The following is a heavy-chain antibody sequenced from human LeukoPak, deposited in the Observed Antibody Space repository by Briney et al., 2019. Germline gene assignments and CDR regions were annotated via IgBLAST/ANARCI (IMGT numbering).Heavy chain of an antibody. J-gene: IGHJ4*02. D-gene: IGHD5-12*01. CDR1: GFTFSSYA. Sequence: PGGSLRLSCAASGFTFSSYAMFWVRQAPGKGLEWVSTISGSAGSTFYADSVKGRFTISRDNSKSTLYLQMNSLRAEDTAAYYCARGFSVATRPCDYWGQGTLVTVSS. V-gene: IGHV3-23*01. CDR3: ARGFSVATRPCDY. CDR2: ISGSAGST.